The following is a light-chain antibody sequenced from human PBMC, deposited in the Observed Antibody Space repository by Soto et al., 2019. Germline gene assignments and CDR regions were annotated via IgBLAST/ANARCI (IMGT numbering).Light chain of an antibody. Sequence: EIVLTQSPATLSLSPGERATLSCRASQSVYSYLAWYQQKPGQVPRLLIYEVSNRATGIPVRFSGSGSWTDFTLTISSLEPEDFAVYYCQQRSNWPLTFGGGTKVEIK. CDR1: QSVYSY. J-gene: IGKJ4*01. V-gene: IGKV3-11*01. CDR3: QQRSNWPLT. CDR2: EVS.